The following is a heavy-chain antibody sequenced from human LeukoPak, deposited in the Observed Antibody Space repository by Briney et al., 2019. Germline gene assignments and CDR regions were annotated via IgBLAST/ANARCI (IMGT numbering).Heavy chain of an antibody. J-gene: IGHJ4*02. Sequence: GGSLRLSCAASGFTFSSYAMSWVRQAPGKGLEWVSVLYSGGNTYHADSVKGRFTISRDNSKNTLYLQMNSLRAEDTAVYYCAREGASSSFGYWGQGTLVTVSS. V-gene: IGHV3-53*01. CDR2: LYSGGNT. CDR1: GFTFSSYA. D-gene: IGHD6-13*01. CDR3: AREGASSSFGY.